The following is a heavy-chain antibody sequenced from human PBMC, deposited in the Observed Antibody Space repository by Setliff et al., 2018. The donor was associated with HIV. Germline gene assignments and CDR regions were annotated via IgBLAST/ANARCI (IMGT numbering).Heavy chain of an antibody. Sequence: PSETLSLTCAVSGYSFSGGYYWAWIRQPPGKGLEWIGSIYHSGSTYYNPSLKSRVTISVDTSKNQFSLKLSSVTAADTAVYYCARHDGTYCGGDCYLLGYFDLWGR. V-gene: IGHV4-38-2*01. CDR1: GYSFSGGYY. D-gene: IGHD2-21*02. CDR3: ARHDGTYCGGDCYLLGYFDL. CDR2: IYHSGST. J-gene: IGHJ2*01.